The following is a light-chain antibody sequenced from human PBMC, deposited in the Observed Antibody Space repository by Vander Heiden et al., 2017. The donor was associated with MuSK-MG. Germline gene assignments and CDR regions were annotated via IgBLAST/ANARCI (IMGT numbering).Light chain of an antibody. J-gene: IGLJ2*01. CDR3: SAYTSSSTLV. CDR2: DVS. Sequence: QSALTQPASVSGSPGQSIPVSCTGTSSAVGGDNYVSWYQQHPGQARKLMIYDVSNRPSGVSNRFSGSKSGNTASLTISGRQAEDEADYYCSAYTSSSTLVFGGGTKLTVL. V-gene: IGLV2-14*01. CDR1: SSAVGGDNY.